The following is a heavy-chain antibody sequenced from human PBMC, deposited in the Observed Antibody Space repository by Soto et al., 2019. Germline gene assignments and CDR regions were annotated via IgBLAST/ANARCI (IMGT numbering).Heavy chain of an antibody. CDR1: GYTFSSYS. V-gene: IGHV1-18*01. Sequence: QIQMVQSGAEVKQPGASVKISCKTSGYTFSSYSINWVRQAPGQGLEWMAWISTTSGNTHYAERVQGSVTVTPDKSARTAFMEMWVLTSDDTVVYFCARDNGYYDFWGQGTLVTVSS. J-gene: IGHJ4*02. CDR2: ISTTSGNT. CDR3: ARDNGYYDF. D-gene: IGHD2-8*01.